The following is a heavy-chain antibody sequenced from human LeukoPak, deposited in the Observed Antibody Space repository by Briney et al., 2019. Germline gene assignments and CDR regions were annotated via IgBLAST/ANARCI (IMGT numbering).Heavy chain of an antibody. CDR3: ARGISSGWYGGWFDP. V-gene: IGHV4-59*01. CDR1: GGSIISYY. D-gene: IGHD6-19*01. CDR2: IYYTGST. J-gene: IGHJ5*02. Sequence: PSETLSLTCTVSGGSIISYYWNWIRQPPGKGLEWIGYIYYTGSTNYNPSLKSRVTISKDTPKNQFSLNLSSVTAADTAVYYCARGISSGWYGGWFDPWGQGTLVTVSS.